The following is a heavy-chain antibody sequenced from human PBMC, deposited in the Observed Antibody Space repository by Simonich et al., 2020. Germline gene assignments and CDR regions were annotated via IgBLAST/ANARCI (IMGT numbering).Heavy chain of an antibody. Sequence: QLQLQESGPGLVKPSETLSLTCTVSGVSISSSSYYWGWIRQPPGKGLEWIGSIYYSGSTYYNPSLKRRVTISVDTSKNQFSLKLSSVTAADTAVYYCARQRVLMVYAIDYWGQGTLVTVSS. CDR1: GVSISSSSYY. J-gene: IGHJ4*02. CDR2: IYYSGST. D-gene: IGHD2-8*01. CDR3: ARQRVLMVYAIDY. V-gene: IGHV4-39*01.